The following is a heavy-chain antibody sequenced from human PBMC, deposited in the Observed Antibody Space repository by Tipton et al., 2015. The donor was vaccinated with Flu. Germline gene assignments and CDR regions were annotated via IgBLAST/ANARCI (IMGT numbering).Heavy chain of an antibody. CDR1: GYTFTNYN. CDR2: IYPSGGGT. V-gene: IGHV1-46*01. D-gene: IGHD1-20*01. CDR3: ARVPPFNNWNDESDY. Sequence: QVQLVQSGAEVKKPGASVRISCTASGYTFTNYNMHWVRQAPGQGPEWMGIIYPSGGGTTYAQKFQGRVTLTRDKSTSTVYMELSSLRSEDTAFYYCARVPPFNNWNDESDYWGQGTLVTVSS. J-gene: IGHJ4*02.